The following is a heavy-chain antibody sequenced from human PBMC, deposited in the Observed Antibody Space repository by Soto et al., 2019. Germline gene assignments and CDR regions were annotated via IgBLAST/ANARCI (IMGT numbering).Heavy chain of an antibody. CDR1: GYTFTSYD. J-gene: IGHJ5*02. Sequence: ASVKVSCKASGYTFTSYDINWVRQATGQGLEWMGWMNPNSGNTGYAQKFQGRVTMTRNTSISTAYMELSSLRSEDTAVYYCARGLWARITVVRGVMSRRSRRGWFDPWGQGTLVTVSS. V-gene: IGHV1-8*01. CDR3: ARGLWARITVVRGVMSRRSRRGWFDP. CDR2: MNPNSGNT. D-gene: IGHD3-10*01.